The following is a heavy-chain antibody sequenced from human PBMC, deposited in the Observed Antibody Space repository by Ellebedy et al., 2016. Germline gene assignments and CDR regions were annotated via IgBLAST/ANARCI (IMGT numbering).Heavy chain of an antibody. D-gene: IGHD2-21*01. CDR2: VRQDSREI. V-gene: IGHV3-7*01. Sequence: GESLKISXAASGFTFSTYWMSWVRQGPGKGLEWVANVRQDSREIHYVDSVRGRFTISRDNAKNAVYLQMNSLRVEDTAVYYCARGSTVQEAYWAYWGQGTLVTVSS. CDR3: ARGSTVQEAYWAY. J-gene: IGHJ4*02. CDR1: GFTFSTYW.